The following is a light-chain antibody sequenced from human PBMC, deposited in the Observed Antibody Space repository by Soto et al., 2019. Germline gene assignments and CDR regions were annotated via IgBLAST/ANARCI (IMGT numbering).Light chain of an antibody. CDR2: DAS. Sequence: EVVLTQSPATLSVSPGDRATLSCRASQYFGSAVAWYHQRSGQAPRLLIYDASNRATGVPARFSGSGSGTEFTLTINSLQSEDFAVYYCQRYNNWPLTFGGGTKVDIK. V-gene: IGKV3-15*01. CDR1: QYFGSA. CDR3: QRYNNWPLT. J-gene: IGKJ4*01.